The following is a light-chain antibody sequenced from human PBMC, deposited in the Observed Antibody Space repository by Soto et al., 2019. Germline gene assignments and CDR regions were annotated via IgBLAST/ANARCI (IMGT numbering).Light chain of an antibody. CDR3: SSFTTTNTLV. CDR1: SSDIGAYNY. J-gene: IGLJ1*01. Sequence: QSLLTQPASVSASPGQSLTISCTGTSSDIGAYNYVSWYQQHPAKAPKLVIYEVNNRPSGVSIRFSGSKSGNTASLTISGLQAEDEADYYCSSFTTTNTLVFGSGTKVTV. CDR2: EVN. V-gene: IGLV2-14*01.